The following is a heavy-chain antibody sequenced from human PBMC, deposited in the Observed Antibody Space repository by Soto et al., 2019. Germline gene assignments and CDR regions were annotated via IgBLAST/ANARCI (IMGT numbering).Heavy chain of an antibody. D-gene: IGHD3-16*02. J-gene: IGHJ5*02. CDR3: GRLFIDGHPQLSGFDP. CDR1: GFSLSNARMG. CDR2: IFSNDEK. Sequence: SGPTLVNPTETLTLTCTVSGFSLSNARMGVSWIRQPPGKALEWLAHIFSNDEKSYSTSLKSRLTISKDTSKSQVVLTITNMDPVDTATYYCGRLFIDGHPQLSGFDPWGQGTPVT. V-gene: IGHV2-26*01.